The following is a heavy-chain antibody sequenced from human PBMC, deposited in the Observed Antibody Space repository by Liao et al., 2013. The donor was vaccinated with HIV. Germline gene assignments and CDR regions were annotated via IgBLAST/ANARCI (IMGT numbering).Heavy chain of an antibody. D-gene: IGHD3-3*01. CDR1: GGSISPYY. J-gene: IGHJ6*03. V-gene: IGHV4-59*01. Sequence: QVQLQESGPGLVKPSETLSLTCSVSGGSISPYYWSWIRQPPGKALEWIGFIHYRGSTNYNPSFNSRVTISVDTSKNQFSLKLTSLTAADTAVYYCARGFTGWSSYLSANYYYYMDVWGKGTTVTVSS. CDR2: IHYRGST. CDR3: ARGFTGWSSYLSANYYYYMDV.